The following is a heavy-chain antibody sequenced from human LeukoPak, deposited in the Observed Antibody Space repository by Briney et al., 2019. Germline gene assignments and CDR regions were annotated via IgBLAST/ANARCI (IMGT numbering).Heavy chain of an antibody. J-gene: IGHJ4*02. Sequence: GGSLRLSCAASGFTFSSYAMSWVRQAPGKGLEWVSAISGSGGSTYFADSVKGRFTISRDNSKNTLYLQMNSLRVEDTAVYYCAKQYDFWSGPDYWGQGTLVTVSS. CDR1: GFTFSSYA. CDR2: ISGSGGST. CDR3: AKQYDFWSGPDY. D-gene: IGHD3-3*01. V-gene: IGHV3-23*01.